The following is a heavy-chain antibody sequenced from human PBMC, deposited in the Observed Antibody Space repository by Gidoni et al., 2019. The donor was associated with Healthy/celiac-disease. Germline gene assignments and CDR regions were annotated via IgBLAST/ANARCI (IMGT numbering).Heavy chain of an antibody. J-gene: IGHJ4*02. Sequence: QAQLVQSGAEVKKPGSSVKVSCKASEDTFSSYAISRVLQAPVQGLEWRGRIIPILGIANYAQKFQGSVTFTADISPSTAYMELSSLISEDTAVYYCAGDTHCSEIALDLRYWGQGTLVTVSS. CDR3: AGDTHCSEIALDLRY. V-gene: IGHV1-69*04. CDR2: IIPILGIA. CDR1: EDTFSSYA. D-gene: IGHD2-21*02.